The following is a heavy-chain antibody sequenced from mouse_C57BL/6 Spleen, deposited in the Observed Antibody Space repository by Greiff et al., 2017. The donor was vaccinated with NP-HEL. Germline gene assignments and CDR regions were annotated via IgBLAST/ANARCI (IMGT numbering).Heavy chain of an antibody. V-gene: IGHV1-69*01. J-gene: IGHJ3*01. CDR1: GYTFTSYW. Sequence: QVQLQQPGAELVMPGASVKLSCKASGYTFTSYWMHWVKQRPGQGLEWIGEIDPSDSYTNYNQKFKGKSTLTVDKSSSTAYMQLSSLTSEDSAVYYCASMTAQATYWLAYWGQGTLVTVSA. CDR2: IDPSDSYT. CDR3: ASMTAQATYWLAY. D-gene: IGHD3-2*02.